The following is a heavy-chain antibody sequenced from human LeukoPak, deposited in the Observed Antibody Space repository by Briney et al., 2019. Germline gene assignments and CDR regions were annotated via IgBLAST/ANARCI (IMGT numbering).Heavy chain of an antibody. CDR1: GYTFTGYY. Sequence: ASVKVSCKASGYTFTGYYMHRVRQAPGQGLEWMGWINPNSGGTNYAQKFQGRVTMTRDTSISTAYMELSRLRSDDTAVYYCARVTLRAGYSSGWSDAFDIWGQGTMVTVSS. D-gene: IGHD6-19*01. CDR2: INPNSGGT. J-gene: IGHJ3*02. V-gene: IGHV1-2*02. CDR3: ARVTLRAGYSSGWSDAFDI.